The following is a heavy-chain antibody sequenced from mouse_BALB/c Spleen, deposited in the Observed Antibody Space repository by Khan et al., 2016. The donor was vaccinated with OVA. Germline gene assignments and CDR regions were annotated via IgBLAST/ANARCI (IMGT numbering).Heavy chain of an antibody. J-gene: IGHJ3*01. CDR2: ISSGGSYT. CDR3: SRLAYYDASEDFAY. V-gene: IGHV5-6*01. Sequence: MQLEESGGDLVKPGGSLKLSCAASGFTFSTYGMSWVRQTPDKRLEWVATISSGGSYTFYPDSVKGRFTISRDNANNTLYLQMTSLKSDDTAMYYGSRLAYYDASEDFAYWGQGTLVTVSA. CDR1: GFTFSTYG. D-gene: IGHD1-1*01.